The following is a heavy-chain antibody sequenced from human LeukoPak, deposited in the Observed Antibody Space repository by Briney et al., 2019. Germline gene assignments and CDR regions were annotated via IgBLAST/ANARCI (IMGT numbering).Heavy chain of an antibody. CDR3: AREGRYCSSTSCLTLDY. D-gene: IGHD2-2*01. CDR2: ISAYNGNT. CDR1: GYTFTSYG. Sequence: ASVKVFCKASGYTFTSYGISWVRQAPGQGLEWMGWISAYNGNTNYAQKLQGRVTMTTDTSTSTAYMELRSLRSDDTAVYYCAREGRYCSSTSCLTLDYWGQGTLVTVSS. J-gene: IGHJ4*02. V-gene: IGHV1-18*01.